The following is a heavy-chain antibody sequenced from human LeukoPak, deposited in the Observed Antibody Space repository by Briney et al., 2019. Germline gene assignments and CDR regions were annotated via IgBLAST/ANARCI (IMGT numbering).Heavy chain of an antibody. D-gene: IGHD3-10*01. V-gene: IGHV3-7*03. J-gene: IGHJ4*02. CDR1: GFTFSSYW. CDR3: AKGPPTYYYGSGSSDFDY. CDR2: IKQDGSEK. Sequence: GGSLRLSCAASGFTFSSYWMSWVRQAPGKGLEWVANIKQDGSEKYYVDSVKGRFTISRDNAKNSLYLQMNSLRAEDTALYYCAKGPPTYYYGSGSSDFDYWGQGTLVTVSS.